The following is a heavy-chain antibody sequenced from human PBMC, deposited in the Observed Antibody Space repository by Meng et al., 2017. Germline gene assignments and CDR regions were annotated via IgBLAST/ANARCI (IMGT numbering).Heavy chain of an antibody. CDR3: ARYACSGGSCYADY. Sequence: GESLKISCAASGFTFSSYAMHWVRQAPGKGLEYVSAISSNGGSTYYANSVKGRFTISRDNSKNTLHLQMGSLRAEDMAVYYCARYACSGGSCYADYWGQGTLVTVSS. J-gene: IGHJ4*02. D-gene: IGHD2-15*01. CDR2: ISSNGGST. CDR1: GFTFSSYA. V-gene: IGHV3-64*01.